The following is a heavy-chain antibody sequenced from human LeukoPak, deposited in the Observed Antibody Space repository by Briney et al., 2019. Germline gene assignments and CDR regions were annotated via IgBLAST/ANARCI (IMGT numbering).Heavy chain of an antibody. D-gene: IGHD5-18*01. V-gene: IGHV4-59*01. J-gene: IGHJ4*02. CDR2: VYYDGGT. CDR3: ARYGSSPATYFDC. CDR1: GGSISGYY. Sequence: SETLSLTCSVSGGSISGYYWSWIRQPPGKGLEWIGWVYYDGGTSYNPSLKNRVSISVDTSKNQFSLKLSPVTAADTAMYYCARYGSSPATYFDCWGQGPLVTVSS.